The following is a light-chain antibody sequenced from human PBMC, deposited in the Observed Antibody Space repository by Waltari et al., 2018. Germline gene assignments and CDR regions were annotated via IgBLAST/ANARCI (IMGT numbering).Light chain of an antibody. J-gene: IGLJ3*02. CDR2: DDS. Sequence: SYVLTQSPSVSAAPGQTARITCDGDNIESKSVQWYQQKPGQAPVVVVYDDSDRPSGIPERFSGSNSGNTATLTISRVEDGDEADYYCQVWDNGNDQLVFGGGTRLTVL. V-gene: IGLV3-21*02. CDR3: QVWDNGNDQLV. CDR1: NIESKS.